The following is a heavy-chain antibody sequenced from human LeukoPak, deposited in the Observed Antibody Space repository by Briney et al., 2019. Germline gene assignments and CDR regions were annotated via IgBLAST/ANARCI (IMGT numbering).Heavy chain of an antibody. V-gene: IGHV1-18*01. D-gene: IGHD5-12*01. CDR2: ISAYNGNT. CDR1: GYTFTTYG. CDR3: ARQVDIPMALPDY. Sequence: ASVKVSCKAYGYTFTTYGITWGRRAPGQGLEWMGWISAYNGNTNYAQKLQGRVTMTTETSTSTAYMALRSLRSDDTAIYYCARQVDIPMALPDYWGQGTLVTVSS. J-gene: IGHJ4*02.